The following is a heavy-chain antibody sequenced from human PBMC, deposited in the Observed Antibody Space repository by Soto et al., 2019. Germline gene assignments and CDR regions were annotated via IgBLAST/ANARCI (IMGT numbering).Heavy chain of an antibody. CDR2: INPNSGGT. Sequence: QVQLVQSGAEVKKPGASVKVSCKASGYTFTGYYMHWVRQAPGQGLEWMGWINPNSGGTNYAQKFQGWVTMTRDTSISTAYMELSRLRSDATAGYYCARVAAPGTALFDSWGQGTLVTVSS. CDR1: GYTFTGYY. J-gene: IGHJ4*02. CDR3: ARVAAPGTALFDS. V-gene: IGHV1-2*04. D-gene: IGHD6-13*01.